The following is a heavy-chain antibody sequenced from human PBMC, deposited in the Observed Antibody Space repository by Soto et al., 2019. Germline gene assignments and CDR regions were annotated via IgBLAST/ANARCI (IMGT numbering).Heavy chain of an antibody. CDR2: IKEDGSEQ. J-gene: IGHJ6*01. D-gene: IGHD3-10*01. Sequence: EEQVVESGGGLVQPGGSLRLSCTASGFSISQYWMSWVRRAPGKGLEWVANIKEDGSEQNYVDSLKGRFTISRDNAKNSLYLQMNSLRADDTAVYYCANTVVRGLGATVTVSS. CDR3: ANTVV. V-gene: IGHV3-7*05. CDR1: GFSISQYW.